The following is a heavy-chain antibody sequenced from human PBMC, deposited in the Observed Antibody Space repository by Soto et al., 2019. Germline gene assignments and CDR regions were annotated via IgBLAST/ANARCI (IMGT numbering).Heavy chain of an antibody. V-gene: IGHV4-59*08. CDR2: IYYSGST. J-gene: IGHJ5*02. CDR1: GGSISSYY. D-gene: IGHD3-10*01. Sequence: SETLSLTCTVSGGSISSYYWSWIRQPPGKGLEWIGYIYYSGSTNYNPSLKSRVTISVDTSKNQFSLKLSSVTAADTAVYYCARHTYGSGKQIRYNWFDPWGQGTLVTVSS. CDR3: ARHTYGSGKQIRYNWFDP.